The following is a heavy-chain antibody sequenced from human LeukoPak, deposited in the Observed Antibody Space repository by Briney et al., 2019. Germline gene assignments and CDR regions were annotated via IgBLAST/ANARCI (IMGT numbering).Heavy chain of an antibody. Sequence: GGSLRLSCAASGFTFSTYAMTWVRQAPGKGLEWVSAISGSGVSTYDADSVKGRFTISRDNSKNTLYLQMNSLRAEDTAVYYCASNYDSSGYYSGFDYWGQGTLVTVSS. J-gene: IGHJ4*02. CDR2: ISGSGVST. CDR3: ASNYDSSGYYSGFDY. CDR1: GFTFSTYA. V-gene: IGHV3-23*01. D-gene: IGHD3-22*01.